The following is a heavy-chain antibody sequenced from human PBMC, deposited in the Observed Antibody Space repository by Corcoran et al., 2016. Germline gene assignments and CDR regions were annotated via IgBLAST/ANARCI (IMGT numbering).Heavy chain of an antibody. J-gene: IGHJ4*02. CDR1: GGTFSSYA. CDR3: ARVVRSGAALVLEN. V-gene: IGHV1-69*01. CDR2: IIPIFGTE. D-gene: IGHD3-3*01. Sequence: QVQLVQSGAEVKKPGSSVKVSCKASGGTFSSYAISWVRQAPGQGLEWMGGIIPIFGTEKYAQKVQGRVTITEGESTSTAYMALTSLRYEDTAVYYYARVVRSGAALVLENWGQGTLVTVSS.